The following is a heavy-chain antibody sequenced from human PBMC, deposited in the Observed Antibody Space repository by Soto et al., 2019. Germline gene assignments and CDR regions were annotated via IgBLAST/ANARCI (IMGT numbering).Heavy chain of an antibody. Sequence: ASVKVSCKASGYTFTIYDINWVRQATGQGLELMGWMNPNSGNTGYAQKFQGRVTMTRNTSISTAYMELSSLRSEDTAVYYCARGHGSYDFWSGHKYYYYYYGMDVWGQGTTVTVSS. CDR1: GYTFTIYD. D-gene: IGHD3-3*01. CDR3: ARGHGSYDFWSGHKYYYYYYGMDV. CDR2: MNPNSGNT. J-gene: IGHJ6*02. V-gene: IGHV1-8*01.